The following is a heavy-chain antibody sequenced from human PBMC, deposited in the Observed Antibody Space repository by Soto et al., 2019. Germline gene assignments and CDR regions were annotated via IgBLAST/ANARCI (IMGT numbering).Heavy chain of an antibody. V-gene: IGHV5-51*01. CDR1: GYSFTSYW. CDR3: ARHQLTPRDRYYYYMDL. Sequence: GESLKISCKGSGYSFTSYWIGWVRQMPGKGLEWMGIIYPGDSDTRYSPSFQGQVTISADKFISTAYLQWSSLKASDTAMYYCARHQLTPRDRYYYYMDLGGKGTTVTVPS. CDR2: IYPGDSDT. D-gene: IGHD2-15*01. J-gene: IGHJ6*03.